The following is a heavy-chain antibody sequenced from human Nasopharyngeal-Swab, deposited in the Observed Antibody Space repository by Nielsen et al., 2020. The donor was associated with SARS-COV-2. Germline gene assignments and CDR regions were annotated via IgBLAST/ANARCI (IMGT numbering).Heavy chain of an antibody. V-gene: IGHV3-15*01. J-gene: IGHJ6*02. CDR3: TTVYDYGDYYYYYYGMDV. Sequence: GESLKISCAASGFTFSNAWMSWVRQAPGKGLEWVGRIKSKTDGGTTDYAAPVKGRFTLSRDDSKNTLYLQMNSLKTEDTAVYYCTTVYDYGDYYYYYYGMDVWGQGTTVTVSS. CDR1: GFTFSNAW. CDR2: IKSKTDGGTT. D-gene: IGHD4-17*01.